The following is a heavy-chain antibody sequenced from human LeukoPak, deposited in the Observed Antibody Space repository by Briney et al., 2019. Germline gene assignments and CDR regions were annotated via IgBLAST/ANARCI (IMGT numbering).Heavy chain of an antibody. V-gene: IGHV1-2*06. J-gene: IGHJ4*02. CDR3: ATDITHYDSSGYYSY. Sequence: GASVKVSCKASGYTFTGYYMHWVRQAPGQGLEWMGRINPNSGGTNYAQKFQGRVTMTRDTSISTAYMELSRLRSDDTAVYYCATDITHYDSSGYYSYWGQGTLVTVSS. CDR1: GYTFTGYY. D-gene: IGHD3-22*01. CDR2: INPNSGGT.